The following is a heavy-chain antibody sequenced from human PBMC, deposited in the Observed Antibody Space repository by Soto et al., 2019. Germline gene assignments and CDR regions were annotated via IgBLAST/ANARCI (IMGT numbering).Heavy chain of an antibody. CDR2: ISNTGATT. CDR3: AKRGGDSYGFLDL. Sequence: VQLLESGGGLMQPGGSLRLSCSTSGFSITKHAMNWVRQAPGKGLEWVSTISNTGATTYYAASVKGRFTVSRDNSNNRVFLQMKSLRAEDTAVYYCAKRGGDSYGFLDLWGQGTLVTVSS. CDR1: GFSITKHA. J-gene: IGHJ4*02. D-gene: IGHD5-18*01. V-gene: IGHV3-23*01.